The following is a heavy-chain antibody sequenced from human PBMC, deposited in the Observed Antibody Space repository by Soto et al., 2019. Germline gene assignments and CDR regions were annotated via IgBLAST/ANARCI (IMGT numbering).Heavy chain of an antibody. V-gene: IGHV4-34*01. CDR2: IYHSGST. CDR3: ARDSILDSPGY. Sequence: TSESLALTCAAYGGSFSGYYWSWFRQPPGKGLEWIGEIYHSGSTNYNPSVKSRVTISVDTSKNQFSLKLISVTAADTAVYYCARDSILDSPGYWGQGTLVTVSS. CDR1: GGSFSGYY. D-gene: IGHD1-1*01. J-gene: IGHJ4*02.